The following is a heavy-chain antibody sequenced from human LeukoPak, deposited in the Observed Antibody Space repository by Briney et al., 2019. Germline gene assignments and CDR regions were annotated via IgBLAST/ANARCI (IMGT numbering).Heavy chain of an antibody. Sequence: PGGSLRLSCAASGFTVTSSYMTWVRQTPGKGLEWVSVIYPTGATYYADSVKGRFTISRDNSKNTVSLQMNSLRAEDTALYYCARRILGPIDDWGQGTLVTVSS. CDR3: ARRILGPIDD. CDR1: GFTVTSSY. CDR2: IYPTGAT. V-gene: IGHV3-53*01. J-gene: IGHJ4*02. D-gene: IGHD2/OR15-2a*01.